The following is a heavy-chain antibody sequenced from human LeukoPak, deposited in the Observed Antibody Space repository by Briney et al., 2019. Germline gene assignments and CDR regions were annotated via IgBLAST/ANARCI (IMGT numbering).Heavy chain of an antibody. CDR1: GGSFSGYY. V-gene: IGHV4-34*01. CDR3: ARGKWLRSSLDY. CDR2: INHSGST. J-gene: IGHJ4*02. D-gene: IGHD5-12*01. Sequence: SETLSLTCAVYGGSFSGYYWSWIRQPPGKGLEWIGEINHSGSTNYNPSLKSRVTISVDTSKNQFSLKLSSVTAADTAVYYCARGKWLRSSLDYWGQGTLVTVSS.